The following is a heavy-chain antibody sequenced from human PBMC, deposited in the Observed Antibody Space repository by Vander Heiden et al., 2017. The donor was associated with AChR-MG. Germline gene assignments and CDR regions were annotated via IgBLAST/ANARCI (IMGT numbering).Heavy chain of an antibody. CDR2: IYYSGST. V-gene: IGHV4-39*01. Sequence: QLQLQESGPGLVKPSATLSLTCTVSGGSMSSSSYYWGWIRQPPGKGLEWIGSIYYSGSTYYNPSLKSRVTISVDMSKNQFSLKLSSVTAADTAVYYCARHGDSGYDLGYWGQGTLVTVSS. CDR1: GGSMSSSSYY. D-gene: IGHD5-12*01. CDR3: ARHGDSGYDLGY. J-gene: IGHJ4*02.